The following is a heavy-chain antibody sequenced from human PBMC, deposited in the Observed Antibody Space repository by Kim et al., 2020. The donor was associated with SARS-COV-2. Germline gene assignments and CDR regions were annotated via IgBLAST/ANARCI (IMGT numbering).Heavy chain of an antibody. CDR2: IFASGVE. CDR3: AREDDSAFDL. CDR1: DFTVNSNY. D-gene: IGHD2-15*01. Sequence: GGSLRLSCAASDFTVNSNYMHWVRQAPGKGLEWISVIFASGVEYYAASVNGRFTISRDSSKNTVYLQMTSLRVDDTAIYYCAREDDSAFDLWGQGTMVTVSS. V-gene: IGHV3-53*01. J-gene: IGHJ3*01.